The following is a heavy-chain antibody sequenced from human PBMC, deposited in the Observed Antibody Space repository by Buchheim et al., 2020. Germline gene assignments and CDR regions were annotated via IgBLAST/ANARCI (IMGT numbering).Heavy chain of an antibody. D-gene: IGHD4-23*01. CDR1: GFTFSTYS. CDR3: ARPYFGDNSVRTLAY. CDR2: IGSGSRTM. J-gene: IGHJ4*02. V-gene: IGHV3-48*01. Sequence: EVQLVESGGGLVQPGGSLRLSCAASGFTFSTYSMNWVRQAPGKGLECVAYIGSGSRTMYYADSVKGRFTISRDNAKTSLYLQMNSLRAEDTAVYYCARPYFGDNSVRTLAYWGRGTL.